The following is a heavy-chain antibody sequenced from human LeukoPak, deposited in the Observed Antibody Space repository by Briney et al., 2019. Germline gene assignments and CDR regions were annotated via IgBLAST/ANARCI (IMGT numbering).Heavy chain of an antibody. D-gene: IGHD3-22*01. J-gene: IGHJ4*02. CDR1: GGSMSSYY. Sequence: SETLSLTCTVSGGSMSSYYWSWIRQPPGKGLEWVGYIYYSGSTNYNPSLKSRVTISVDTSKNQFSLKLSSVTAADTAVYYCARVNYYDSSGYYYPEYWGQGTLVTVSS. CDR2: IYYSGST. V-gene: IGHV4-59*01. CDR3: ARVNYYDSSGYYYPEY.